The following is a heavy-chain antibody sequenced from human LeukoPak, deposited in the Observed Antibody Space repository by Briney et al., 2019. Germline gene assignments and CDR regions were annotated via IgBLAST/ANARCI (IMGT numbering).Heavy chain of an antibody. D-gene: IGHD3-16*01. J-gene: IGHJ6*02. V-gene: IGHV3-23*01. CDR2: VSSNGAKT. CDR3: ARGGGLDV. Sequence: GGSLRLSCAASGFTFSSYAITWVRQAPGKGLEWVSAVSSNGAKTYYADSVKGRFTISRDNAKNSLYLQISNLRAEDTAVYFCARGGGLDVWGQGATVTVSS. CDR1: GFTFSSYA.